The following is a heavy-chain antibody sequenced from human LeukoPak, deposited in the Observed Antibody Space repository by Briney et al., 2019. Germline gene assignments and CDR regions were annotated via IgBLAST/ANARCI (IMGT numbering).Heavy chain of an antibody. CDR1: GFTFSNYA. J-gene: IGHJ3*02. CDR3: AKDSSDSSDHDAFDI. V-gene: IGHV3-23*01. D-gene: IGHD3-22*01. Sequence: GGSLRLSCATSGFTFSNYAMSWVRQAPGKGLEWVSAISGSGGSTYYADSVKGRFTISRDNSKNTLYLQMNSLRAEDTAVYYCAKDSSDSSDHDAFDIWGQGTMVTVSS. CDR2: ISGSGGST.